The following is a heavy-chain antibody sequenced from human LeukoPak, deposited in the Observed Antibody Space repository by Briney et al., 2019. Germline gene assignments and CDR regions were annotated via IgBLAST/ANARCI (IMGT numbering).Heavy chain of an antibody. CDR3: ARASWYYDGSDPVRGVISDFDY. J-gene: IGHJ4*02. V-gene: IGHV4-4*02. CDR1: GGSIISSNW. Sequence: GPLSLPCAVPGGSIISSNWWSWVRQPPGKGLEWIGEIYHSGSTNYTPSLKNRVTISADKSKNQFSLKLSSVTAADTAVYDGARASWYYDGSDPVRGVISDFDYWGQGTLVTVSS. D-gene: IGHD3-10*01. CDR2: IYHSGST.